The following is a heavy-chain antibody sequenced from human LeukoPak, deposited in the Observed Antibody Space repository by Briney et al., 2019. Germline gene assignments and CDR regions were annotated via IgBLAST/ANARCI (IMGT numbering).Heavy chain of an antibody. V-gene: IGHV1-69*13. CDR1: GGTFSSYA. D-gene: IGHD3-10*01. CDR3: ASSHVRGLLPGRSWFDP. J-gene: IGHJ5*02. Sequence: GASVKVSCTASGGTFSSYAISWVRQAPGQGLEWMGGIIPIFGTANYAQKFQGRVTITADESTSTAYMELSSLRSEDTAVYYCASSHVRGLLPGRSWFDPWGQGTLVTVSS. CDR2: IIPIFGTA.